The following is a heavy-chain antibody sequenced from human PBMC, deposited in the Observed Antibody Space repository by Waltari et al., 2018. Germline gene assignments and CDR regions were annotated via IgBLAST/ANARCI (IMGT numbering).Heavy chain of an antibody. CDR2: INHSGST. J-gene: IGHJ6*02. D-gene: IGHD3-3*01. CDR1: GGSFSGYY. V-gene: IGHV4-34*01. Sequence: QVQLQQWGAGLLKPSETLSLTCAVYGGSFSGYYWRWIRQPPGKGLEWIGEINHSGSTNYNPSLKSRVTISVDTSKNQFSLKLSSVTAADTAVYYCARNDFWSGYQYYYYGMDVWGQGTTVTVSS. CDR3: ARNDFWSGYQYYYYGMDV.